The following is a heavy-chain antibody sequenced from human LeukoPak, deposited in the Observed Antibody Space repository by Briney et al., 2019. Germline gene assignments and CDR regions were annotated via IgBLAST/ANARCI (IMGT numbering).Heavy chain of an antibody. CDR2: VSSIGGDT. CDR1: GFRFTNYA. Sequence: LSGGSLRLSCTASGFRFTNYAMTWVRQAPGKGLEWVSSVSSIGGDTSYTDSVKGRFTVSRDNSKNTLYLQMNSLRAGDTAVYYCARREWELHQYNYFGAWGQGTLVTVSS. J-gene: IGHJ5*02. CDR3: ARREWELHQYNYFGA. D-gene: IGHD1-26*01. V-gene: IGHV3-23*01.